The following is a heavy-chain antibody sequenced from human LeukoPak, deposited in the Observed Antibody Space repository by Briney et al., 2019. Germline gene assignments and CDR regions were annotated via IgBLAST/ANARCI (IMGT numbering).Heavy chain of an antibody. Sequence: SETLSLTCSVSGYSVSGAYYWGWIRQPPGKGLEWIGTMYHSGNSYCNPSLQSRVTISVDTSKNQFSLKLISVTAADTAVYYCARFATGGLYYFDYWGQGTLVIVSS. CDR1: GYSVSGAYY. D-gene: IGHD6-19*01. V-gene: IGHV4-38-2*01. CDR2: MYHSGNS. J-gene: IGHJ4*02. CDR3: ARFATGGLYYFDY.